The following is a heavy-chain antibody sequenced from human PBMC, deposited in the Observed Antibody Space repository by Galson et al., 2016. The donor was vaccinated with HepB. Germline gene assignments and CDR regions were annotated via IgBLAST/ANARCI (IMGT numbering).Heavy chain of an antibody. Sequence: SVKVSCKASGGTFSSYAISWVRQAPGQGLEWMGGIIPIFGTANYAQKFQGRVTITADESTSTAYMELSSLRSEDTAVYYCARDNSYDSSGLLGYWGQGTLVTVSS. CDR2: IIPIFGTA. D-gene: IGHD3-22*01. CDR1: GGTFSSYA. J-gene: IGHJ4*02. V-gene: IGHV1-69*13. CDR3: ARDNSYDSSGLLGY.